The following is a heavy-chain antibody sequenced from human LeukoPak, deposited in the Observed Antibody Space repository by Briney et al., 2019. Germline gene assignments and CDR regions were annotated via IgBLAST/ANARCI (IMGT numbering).Heavy chain of an antibody. CDR2: IRSKAYGGTT. Sequence: GGSLRLSCTASGFTFGDYGMSWVRQAPGKGLEWVGFIRSKAYGGTTEYAASVKGRFTISRDDSKSIAYLQMNSLKTEDTAVYYCTRDAALVAVAGPPFDYWGQGTLVIVSS. D-gene: IGHD6-19*01. CDR3: TRDAALVAVAGPPFDY. V-gene: IGHV3-49*04. CDR1: GFTFGDYG. J-gene: IGHJ4*02.